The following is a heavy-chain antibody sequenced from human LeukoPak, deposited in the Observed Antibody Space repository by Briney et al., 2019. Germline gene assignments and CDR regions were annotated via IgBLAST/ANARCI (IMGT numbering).Heavy chain of an antibody. CDR3: ARLVRGVIITSWFDP. V-gene: IGHV4-4*02. CDR1: GGSISSSNW. Sequence: PSGTLSLTCAVSGGSISSSNWWSWVRQPPGKGLEWIGEIYHSGSTNYNPSLKSRVTIPVDKSKNQFSLKLSSVTAADTAVYYCARLVRGVIITSWFDPWGQGTLVTVSS. D-gene: IGHD3-10*01. CDR2: IYHSGST. J-gene: IGHJ5*02.